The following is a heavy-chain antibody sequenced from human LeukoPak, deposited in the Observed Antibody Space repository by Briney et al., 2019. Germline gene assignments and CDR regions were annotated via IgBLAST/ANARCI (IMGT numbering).Heavy chain of an antibody. J-gene: IGHJ4*02. CDR2: IYYTGST. V-gene: IGHV4-59*12. D-gene: IGHD6-13*01. Sequence: PSETLSLTCTVSGGSISTYYWSWIRQPPGKGLEWIGYIYYTGSTNYNPSLKSRVTISVDTSKNQFSLKLSSVTAADTAVYYCARGVRIAAAGLSNFDYWGQGTLVTVSS. CDR1: GGSISTYY. CDR3: ARGVRIAAAGLSNFDY.